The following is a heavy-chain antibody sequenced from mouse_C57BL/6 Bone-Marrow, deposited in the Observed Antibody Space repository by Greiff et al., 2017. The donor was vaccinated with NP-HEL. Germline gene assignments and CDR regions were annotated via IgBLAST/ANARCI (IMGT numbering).Heavy chain of an antibody. J-gene: IGHJ3*01. CDR3: AGDYDYDVGFAY. V-gene: IGHV1-64*01. D-gene: IGHD2-4*01. CDR2: IHPNSGST. Sequence: QVQLQQPGAELVKPGASVKLSCKASGYTFTSYWMHWVKQRPGQGLEWIGMIHPNSGSTNYNEKFKSKATLTVDKSSSTAYMQLSSLTSEDSAVDYCAGDYDYDVGFAYWGQGTLVTVSA. CDR1: GYTFTSYW.